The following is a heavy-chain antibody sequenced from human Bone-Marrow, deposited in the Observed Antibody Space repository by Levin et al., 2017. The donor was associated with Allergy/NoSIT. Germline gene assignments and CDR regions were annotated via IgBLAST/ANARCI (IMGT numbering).Heavy chain of an antibody. J-gene: IGHJ4*02. CDR2: IIPVYGTG. V-gene: IGHV1-69*01. CDR1: GDTFNTYT. CDR3: ARGLSGPGRNDY. D-gene: IGHD4/OR15-4a*01. Sequence: PGESLKISCQVSGDTFNTYTFIWVRQAPGQGLEWMGGIIPVYGTGIYAQKFQGRLTIIADDSTSTTYMELSSLKFEDTAVYYCARGLSGPGRNDYWGQGTLVTVSS.